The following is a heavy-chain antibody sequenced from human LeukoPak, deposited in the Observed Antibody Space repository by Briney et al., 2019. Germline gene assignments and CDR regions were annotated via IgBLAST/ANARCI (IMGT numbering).Heavy chain of an antibody. Sequence: TLSLTCTVSGGSISSGGYYWSWIRQHPGKGLEWIGYIYYSGSTYYNPSLKSRVTISGDRSKNQFSLKLNSVTAADTAVYYCTRGRSSSLPFDYWGQGTLVTVSS. D-gene: IGHD6-6*01. CDR3: TRGRSSSLPFDY. CDR2: IYYSGST. J-gene: IGHJ4*02. CDR1: GGSISSGGYY. V-gene: IGHV4-31*03.